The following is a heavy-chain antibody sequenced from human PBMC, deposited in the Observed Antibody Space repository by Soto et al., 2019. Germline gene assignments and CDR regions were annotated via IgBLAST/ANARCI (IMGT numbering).Heavy chain of an antibody. CDR1: GFTFSSYG. Sequence: GGSLRLSCAASGFTFSSYGMHWVRQAPGKGLEWVAVIWYDGSNKYYADSVKGRFTISRDNSKNTLYLQMNSLRAEDTAVYYCARELWFDGMDVWGQGTTVTVSS. D-gene: IGHD5-18*01. CDR3: ARELWFDGMDV. J-gene: IGHJ6*02. V-gene: IGHV3-33*01. CDR2: IWYDGSNK.